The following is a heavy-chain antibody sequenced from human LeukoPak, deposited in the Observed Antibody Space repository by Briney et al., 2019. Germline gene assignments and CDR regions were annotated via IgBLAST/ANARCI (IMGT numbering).Heavy chain of an antibody. J-gene: IGHJ3*02. D-gene: IGHD1-1*01. V-gene: IGHV3-23*01. CDR2: ISGSGGST. CDR3: ANDRSRNVLDDAFDI. Sequence: GGSLRLSCAASGFTFSSYAMSWVRQAPGKGLEWVSAISGSGGSTYYADSVKGRFTISRDNSKNTLYLHMNSLRAEDTPVYHCANDRSRNVLDDAFDIWGKGTMVTVSS. CDR1: GFTFSSYA.